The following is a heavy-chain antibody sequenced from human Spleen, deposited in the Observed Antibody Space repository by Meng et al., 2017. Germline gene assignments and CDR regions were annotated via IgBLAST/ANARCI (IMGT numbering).Heavy chain of an antibody. V-gene: IGHV4-38-2*01. CDR1: GCSFIGCY. D-gene: IGHD1-26*01. Sequence: SETLSLTCAVYGCSFIGCYWTWIRQPPGKGLDWIGSFYHSGSTYYNPSLKSRVTVLLDTSLNQFSLMLTSVTAADTAVYCCTRGVTTLDYWGQGTLVTVSS. CDR3: TRGVTTLDY. J-gene: IGHJ4*02. CDR2: FYHSGST.